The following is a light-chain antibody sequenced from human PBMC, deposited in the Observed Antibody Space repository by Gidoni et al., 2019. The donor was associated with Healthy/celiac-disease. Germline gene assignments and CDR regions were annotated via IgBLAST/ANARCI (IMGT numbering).Light chain of an antibody. CDR1: QSISSW. CDR3: QQYNSYRYT. J-gene: IGKJ2*01. V-gene: IGKV1-5*03. CDR2: KAS. Sequence: IQMTQSPSTLSASVGDRVTITCRASQSISSWLAWYQQKPGKAPKLLIYKASSLESGVPSRFSGSGSGTDFTLTISSLQPDDFATYYCQQYNSYRYTFGQGTKLEIK.